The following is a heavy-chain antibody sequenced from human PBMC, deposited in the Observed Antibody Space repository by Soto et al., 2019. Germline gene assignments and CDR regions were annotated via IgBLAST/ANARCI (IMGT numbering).Heavy chain of an antibody. D-gene: IGHD3-22*01. J-gene: IGHJ2*01. V-gene: IGHV3-30-3*01. CDR1: GFTFSSYA. CDR2: ISYDGSNK. CDR3: ASGRGRYYYVWYFDL. Sequence: QVQLVESGGGVVQPGRSLRLSCAASGFTFSSYAMHWVRQAPGKGLEWVAVISYDGSNKYYADSVKGRFTISRDNSKNTLYLHMNSLRAEDTAVYYCASGRGRYYYVWYFDLWGRGTLVTVSS.